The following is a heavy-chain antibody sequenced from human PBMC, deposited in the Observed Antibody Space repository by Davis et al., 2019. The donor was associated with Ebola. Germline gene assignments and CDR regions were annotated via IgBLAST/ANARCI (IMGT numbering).Heavy chain of an antibody. CDR1: GYTFTSYD. CDR3: AREGDGSGSN. V-gene: IGHV1-2*02. CDR2: INPNSGGT. J-gene: IGHJ4*02. D-gene: IGHD3-10*01. Sequence: ASVKVSCKASGYTFTSYDINWVRQAPGQGLEWMGWINPNSGGTNYAQKFQGRVTMTRDTSISTAYMELSRLRSDDTAVYYCAREGDGSGSNWGQGTLVTVSS.